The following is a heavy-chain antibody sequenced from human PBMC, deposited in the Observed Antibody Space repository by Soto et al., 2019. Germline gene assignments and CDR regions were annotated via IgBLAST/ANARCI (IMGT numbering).Heavy chain of an antibody. CDR1: GFPFSIYA. J-gene: IGHJ4*02. D-gene: IGHD1-1*01. V-gene: IGHV3-23*01. CDR3: AKRATGTYFDE. CDR2: ISGSGGST. Sequence: EVQLLESGGGLVQPGGSLRLSCAASGFPFSIYAMNWVRQAPGKGLEWVSVISGSGGSTYYADSVKGRFTISRDNSKNTMDLQMNSMRAEDTAVYYCAKRATGTYFDEWGQGTLVTVSS.